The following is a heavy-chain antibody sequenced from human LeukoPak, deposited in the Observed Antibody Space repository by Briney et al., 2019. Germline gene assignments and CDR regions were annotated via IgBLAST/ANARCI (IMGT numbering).Heavy chain of an antibody. J-gene: IGHJ5*02. V-gene: IGHV5-51*01. D-gene: IGHD2-15*01. CDR3: ARVVADNWFDP. CDR2: IYPGDSHT. CDR1: GYTFTSYW. Sequence: GESLKISCNGSGYTFTSYWIAWVRQIPGKGLEWMGIIYPGDSHTRYSPSFQGQVTISADKSISTAYLQWSSLKASDTAMYYCARVVADNWFDPWGEGTLVTVS.